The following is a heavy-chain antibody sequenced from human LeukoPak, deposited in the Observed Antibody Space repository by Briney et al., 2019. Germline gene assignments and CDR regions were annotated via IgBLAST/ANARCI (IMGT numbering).Heavy chain of an antibody. Sequence: TPSETLSLTCAVYGGSFSGYYWSWIRQPPGKGLEWIGEINHSGSTNYNPSLKSRVTISVDTSKNQFSLKLSSVTAADTAVYYCARSGLVGSGWYDYFDYWGQGTLVTVSS. D-gene: IGHD6-19*01. CDR3: ARSGLVGSGWYDYFDY. CDR1: GGSFSGYY. CDR2: INHSGST. V-gene: IGHV4-34*01. J-gene: IGHJ4*02.